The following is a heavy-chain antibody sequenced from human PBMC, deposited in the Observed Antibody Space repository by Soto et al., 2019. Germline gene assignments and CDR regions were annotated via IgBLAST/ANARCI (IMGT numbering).Heavy chain of an antibody. Sequence: LKPTGKGLEWIGEINHSGSTNYNPSLKSRVTISVDTSKNQFSLKLSSVTAADTAVYYCARAKPVGSSWYSVGKSYFEYRGQGTPVTVSS. D-gene: IGHD6-13*01. CDR2: INHSGST. J-gene: IGHJ4*02. V-gene: IGHV4-34*01. CDR3: ARAKPVGSSWYSVGKSYFEY.